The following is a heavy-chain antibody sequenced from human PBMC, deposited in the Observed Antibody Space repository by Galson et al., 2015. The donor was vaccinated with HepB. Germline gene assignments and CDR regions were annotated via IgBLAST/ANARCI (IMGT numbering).Heavy chain of an antibody. CDR2: IDTYSGNT. CDR3: ATAGTTVTRRAFDD. CDR1: GYTFTTYG. D-gene: IGHD4-17*01. V-gene: IGHV1-18*04. J-gene: IGHJ4*02. Sequence: SVKVSCKASGYTFTTYGITWVRQAPGQGLEWMGWIDTYSGNTVYAQKVQGRVTMTTDTSTSTVYMELRNLRSDDTAVYYCATAGTTVTRRAFDDWGQGTLVTVSS.